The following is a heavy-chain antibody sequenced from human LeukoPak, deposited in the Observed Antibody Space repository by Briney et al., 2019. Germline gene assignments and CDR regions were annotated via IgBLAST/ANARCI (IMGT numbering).Heavy chain of an antibody. Sequence: ASVKVSCKASGYSFINFGLSWVRQAPGQGLEWMGWISAYNHNTNYAQKFQGRVTMTIDTSTSTAYMEMRSLRSDDTAVYYCASRGATATALVKMFPFDYWGQGTLVTVSS. CDR1: GYSFINFG. CDR2: ISAYNHNT. D-gene: IGHD5-18*01. CDR3: ASRGATATALVKMFPFDY. V-gene: IGHV1-18*01. J-gene: IGHJ4*02.